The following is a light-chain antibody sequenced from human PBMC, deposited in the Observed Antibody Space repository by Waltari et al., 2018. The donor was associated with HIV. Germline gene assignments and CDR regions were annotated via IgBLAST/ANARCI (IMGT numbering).Light chain of an antibody. CDR3: QSYDSSTPVV. V-gene: IGLV6-57*01. J-gene: IGLJ2*01. CDR2: EDN. Sequence: NFMLAQPHSVSESPGKTVTISCTRSIGSIASNYVQCYQQRPGTSPTTVIYEDNQRPSGVPGRFSGSIDSSSNSASLTISALKTEDEADYYCQSYDSSTPVVFGGGTKLTV. CDR1: IGSIASNY.